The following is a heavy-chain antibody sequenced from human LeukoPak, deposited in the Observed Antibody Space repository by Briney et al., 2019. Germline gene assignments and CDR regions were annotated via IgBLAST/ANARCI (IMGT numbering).Heavy chain of an antibody. V-gene: IGHV1-18*01. D-gene: IGHD3-16*02. CDR2: ISAYNTNT. Sequence: GASVKVSCKASGYTFSDYGITWVRQAPGQGLEWMAWISAYNTNTNYAQKLQGRVTMTTDTSTSTAYMELRSLRSDDTAVYYCARGWGITFGGVIVISGFDYWGQGTLVTVSS. J-gene: IGHJ4*02. CDR3: ARGWGITFGGVIVISGFDY. CDR1: GYTFSDYG.